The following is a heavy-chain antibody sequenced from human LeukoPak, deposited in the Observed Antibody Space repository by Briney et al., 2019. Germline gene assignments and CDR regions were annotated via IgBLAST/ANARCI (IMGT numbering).Heavy chain of an antibody. CDR2: IKQDGSKE. CDR1: DLILSNYW. Sequence: GGSLRLSCAAFDLILSNYWMSWVRLVPGKGLEWVANIKQDGSKEFYVDSVKGRFTVSRDNAKNSLYLQMNSLRAEDTAVYYCARERNDYGDYGWFHPWGQGTLVTVSS. J-gene: IGHJ5*02. CDR3: ARERNDYGDYGWFHP. V-gene: IGHV3-7*03. D-gene: IGHD4-17*01.